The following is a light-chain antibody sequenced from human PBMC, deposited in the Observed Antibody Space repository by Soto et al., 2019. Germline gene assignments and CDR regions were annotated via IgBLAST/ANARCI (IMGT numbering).Light chain of an antibody. J-gene: IGKJ4*01. CDR3: QKYNSAPLT. Sequence: MPLTPSPSSLSASFGYRFTITFRASQDISNYLNLYQQKPGKAPKLLIYGASNLDTGVPSRFSGRGSGTDFTLTISSLQPEDVGTYYCQKYNSAPLTFGGGTKVDIK. CDR2: GAS. CDR1: QDISNY. V-gene: IGKV1-33*01.